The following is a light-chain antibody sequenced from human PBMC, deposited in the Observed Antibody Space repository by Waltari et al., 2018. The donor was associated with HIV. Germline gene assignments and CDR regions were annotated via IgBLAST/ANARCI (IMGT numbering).Light chain of an antibody. CDR2: FDV. J-gene: IGLJ3*02. CDR1: RSNIGKNA. V-gene: IGLV1-36*01. Sequence: QSALTQPPSVSAAPRQRVTISCSGTRSNIGKNAVNWYRQFPGTTPTLLIYFDVLLFSGVSDRFSASKSGTSAALAISGLQSEDEADYYCAAWDDSLNAVVFGGGTRLTVL. CDR3: AAWDDSLNAVV.